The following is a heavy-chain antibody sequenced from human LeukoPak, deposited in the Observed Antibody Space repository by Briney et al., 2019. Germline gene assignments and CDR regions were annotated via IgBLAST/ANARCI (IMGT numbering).Heavy chain of an antibody. V-gene: IGHV3-30*02. CDR2: IRYDGSNK. J-gene: IGHJ6*03. Sequence: GGSLRLSCAASGFTFSSYGMHWVRQAPGKGLEWVAFIRYDGSNKYYADSVKGRFTISRDNSKNTLYLQMNSLRAEDTAVYYCARFLRMYYYGSGYMDVWGKGTTVTISS. D-gene: IGHD3-10*01. CDR3: ARFLRMYYYGSGYMDV. CDR1: GFTFSSYG.